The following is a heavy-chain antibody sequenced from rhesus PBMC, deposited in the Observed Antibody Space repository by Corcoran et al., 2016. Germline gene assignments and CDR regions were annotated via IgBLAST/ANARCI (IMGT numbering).Heavy chain of an antibody. CDR1: GYTFTSYY. J-gene: IGHJ4*01. CDR3: AREGSYYSGSFYY. CDR2: INPKKGKT. D-gene: IGHD3-16*01. Sequence: QVHLVQSGAEVKKPGTSVKLSCKASGYTFTSYYINWVRQAPGQAFEWVGWINPKKGKTGYAQTFQGRITMTRDTSTSTAYMELNSLRSEDTAVYYCAREGSYYSGSFYYWGQGVLVTVSS. V-gene: IGHV1-200*01.